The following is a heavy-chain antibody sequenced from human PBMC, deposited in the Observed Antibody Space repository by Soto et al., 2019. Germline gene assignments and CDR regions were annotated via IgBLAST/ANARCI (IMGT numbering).Heavy chain of an antibody. CDR2: FDPEDGET. D-gene: IGHD3-16*02. CDR1: GYTLTELS. CDR3: ATRALRLRLGELSLQNWFDP. J-gene: IGHJ5*02. Sequence: GASVKVSCKVSGYTLTELSMHWVRQAPGKGLEWMGGFDPEDGETIYAQKFQGRVTMTEDTSTDTAYMELSSLRSEDTAVYYCATRALRLRLGELSLQNWFDPWGQGTLVTVSS. V-gene: IGHV1-24*01.